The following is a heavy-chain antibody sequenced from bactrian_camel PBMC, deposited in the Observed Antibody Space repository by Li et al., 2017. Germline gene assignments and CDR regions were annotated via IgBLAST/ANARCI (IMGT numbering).Heavy chain of an antibody. D-gene: IGHD3*01. CDR2: IYTGSGNT. CDR3: AAEDQAPWDMGWICNYNS. V-gene: IGHV3S40*01. J-gene: IGHJ4*01. CDR1: GITFSRHD. Sequence: DVQLVESGGGSVQTGGSLRLSCVASGITFSRHDMSWFRQAPGKEREGVARIYTGSGNTYYADSVKGRFTISQDNAKNTVYLQMNSLKPEDTALYTCAAEDQAPWDMGWICNYNSWGQETQVTVS.